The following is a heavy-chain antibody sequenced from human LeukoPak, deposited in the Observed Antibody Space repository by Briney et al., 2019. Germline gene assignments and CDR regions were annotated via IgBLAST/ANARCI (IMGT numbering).Heavy chain of an antibody. D-gene: IGHD3-3*01. Sequence: GGSLRLSCAASGFTFRDAGMSWVRQAPGKGLEWVGRIKSKTDGGTTDYAAPVKGRFTISRDDSKNTLYLQMNSLRAEDTAVYYCARDRLRFLEWLPHRSPFDYWGQGTLVTVSS. CDR3: ARDRLRFLEWLPHRSPFDY. V-gene: IGHV3-15*01. CDR1: GFTFRDAG. J-gene: IGHJ4*02. CDR2: IKSKTDGGTT.